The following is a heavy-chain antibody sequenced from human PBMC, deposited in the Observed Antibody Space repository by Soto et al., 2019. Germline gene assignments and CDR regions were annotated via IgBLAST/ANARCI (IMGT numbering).Heavy chain of an antibody. J-gene: IGHJ4*02. CDR1: GGTFSSYA. V-gene: IGHV1-69*01. CDR2: FIPIFGTT. CDR3: TRDRGRRYNDGRGYYYSAY. Sequence: QVPLVQSGAEVKKPGSSVKVSCKASGGTFSSYAISWVRQAPGQGLEWMGGFIPIFGTTNNAQKFQGRVTITADESTSTAYMELSSLRSEDTAVYYCTRDRGRRYNDGRGYYYSAYWGQGTLVTVSS. D-gene: IGHD3-22*01.